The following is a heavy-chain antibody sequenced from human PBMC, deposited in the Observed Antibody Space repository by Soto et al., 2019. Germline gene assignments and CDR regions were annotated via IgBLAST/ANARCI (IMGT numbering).Heavy chain of an antibody. D-gene: IGHD2-15*01. V-gene: IGHV1-3*01. Sequence: QVPLVQSGAEVKKPGASVKVSCKASGYTFTSYAMHWVRQAPGQRLEWMGWINAGNGNTKYSQKFQGRVTITRDTSASTAYMELSSLRSEDTAVYYCARGGRVVVVVVAATPFDYWGQGTLVTVSS. CDR3: ARGGRVVVVVVAATPFDY. CDR1: GYTFTSYA. CDR2: INAGNGNT. J-gene: IGHJ4*02.